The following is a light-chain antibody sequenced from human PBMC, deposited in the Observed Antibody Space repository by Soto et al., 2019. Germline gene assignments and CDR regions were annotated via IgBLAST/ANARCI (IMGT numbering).Light chain of an antibody. CDR1: QSVSNNY. V-gene: IGKV3-20*01. Sequence: EIVLTQSPGTLSLSPGERATLSCRASQSVSNNYLAWYQHKPGQAPRLLIYGASNRATGIPDRFSGSGSGTDFTLTISRLEPEDFAVYYCQKYGSSGTFGQGTKVDIK. CDR2: GAS. J-gene: IGKJ1*01. CDR3: QKYGSSGT.